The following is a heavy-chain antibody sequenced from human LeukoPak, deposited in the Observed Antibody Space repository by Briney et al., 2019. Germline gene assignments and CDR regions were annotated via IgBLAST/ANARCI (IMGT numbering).Heavy chain of an antibody. D-gene: IGHD1-14*01. CDR1: GFTFGDYA. Sequence: PGGSLRLSCTTSGFTFGDYAITWVRQAPGKGLERIGFIRSHVYGGTTEYAASVKGRFTISRDDSKGIAYLQMNSLKTEDTAVYYCTRDRFGNLFRTLDYWGQGTLVTVSS. V-gene: IGHV3-49*04. CDR3: TRDRFGNLFRTLDY. J-gene: IGHJ4*02. CDR2: IRSHVYGGTT.